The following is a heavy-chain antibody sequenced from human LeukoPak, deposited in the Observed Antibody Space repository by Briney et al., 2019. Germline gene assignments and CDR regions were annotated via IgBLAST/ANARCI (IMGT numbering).Heavy chain of an antibody. Sequence: SETLSLTCTVSGGSISSSGYYWGWIRQPPGKGLEWIGYIYHSGSTYYNPSLKSRVTIPVDRSKNQFSLKLSSVTAADTAVYYCARLILEWLLPDYWGQGTLVTVSS. D-gene: IGHD3-3*01. CDR1: GGSISSSGYY. J-gene: IGHJ4*02. CDR2: IYHSGST. V-gene: IGHV4-30-2*01. CDR3: ARLILEWLLPDY.